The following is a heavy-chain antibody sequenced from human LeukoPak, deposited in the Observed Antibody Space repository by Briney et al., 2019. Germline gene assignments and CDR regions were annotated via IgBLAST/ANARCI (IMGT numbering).Heavy chain of an antibody. CDR2: IYSGGST. V-gene: IGHV3-53*01. J-gene: IGHJ6*02. D-gene: IGHD5-18*01. CDR3: ARWGYSYAPYYYGMDV. CDR1: GFTVSSNY. Sequence: GGSLRLSCAASGFTVSSNYMSWVRQAPGKGLEWVSVIYSGGSTYYADSVKGRFTISRDNSKNTLYLQMNSLRAEDTAVYYCARWGYSYAPYYYGMDVWGQGTTVTVSS.